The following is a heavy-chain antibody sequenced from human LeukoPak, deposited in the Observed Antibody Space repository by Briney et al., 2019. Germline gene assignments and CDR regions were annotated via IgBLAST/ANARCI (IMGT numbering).Heavy chain of an antibody. Sequence: SVKVSCKASGYTFTSYYMHWVRQAPGRGLEWMGGIIPIFGTANYAQKFQGRVTITADESTSTAYMELSSLRSEDTAVYYCARDRADYAPASGWFDPWGQGTLVTVSS. CDR1: GYTFTSYY. V-gene: IGHV1-69*13. CDR2: IIPIFGTA. J-gene: IGHJ5*02. D-gene: IGHD4-17*01. CDR3: ARDRADYAPASGWFDP.